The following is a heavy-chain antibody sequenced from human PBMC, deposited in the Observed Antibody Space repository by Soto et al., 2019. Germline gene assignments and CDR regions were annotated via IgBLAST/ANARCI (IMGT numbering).Heavy chain of an antibody. D-gene: IGHD6-13*01. V-gene: IGHV1-8*01. CDR1: GYTFTSYD. CDR3: ARRSSSWYGYYYDGMDV. Sequence: QVQLVQSGAEVKKPGASVKVSCKASGYTFTSYDINWVRQATGQGLEWMGWMNPNSGNTGYAQKFQGRVTMTRNTSISTAYMELSSLRSEDTAVYYCARRSSSWYGYYYDGMDVWGQGTTVTVSS. CDR2: MNPNSGNT. J-gene: IGHJ6*02.